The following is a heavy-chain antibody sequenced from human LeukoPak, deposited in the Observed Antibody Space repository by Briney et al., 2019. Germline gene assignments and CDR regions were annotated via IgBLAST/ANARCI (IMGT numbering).Heavy chain of an antibody. V-gene: IGHV1-18*01. D-gene: IGHD3-22*01. Sequence: ASVKVSCKASGYTFTSYGISWVRQAPGQGLEWMGWISAYNGNTNYAQKLQGRVTMTTDTSTSTAYMELRSLRSDDTAVYYCASGLPYYYDSSGYYHGYWGQGTLVTVSS. J-gene: IGHJ4*02. CDR3: ASGLPYYYDSSGYYHGY. CDR1: GYTFTSYG. CDR2: ISAYNGNT.